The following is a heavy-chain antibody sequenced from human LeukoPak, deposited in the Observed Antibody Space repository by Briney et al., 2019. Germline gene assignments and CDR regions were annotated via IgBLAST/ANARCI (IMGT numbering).Heavy chain of an antibody. CDR1: GYTFTSYG. D-gene: IGHD3-22*01. CDR3: ARDNYYDSSGYY. V-gene: IGHV1-18*01. CDR2: ISAYNGNT. J-gene: IGHJ4*02. Sequence: ASVKVSCEASGYTFTSYGISWVRQAPGQGLEWMGWISAYNGNTNYAQKLQGRVTMTTDTSTSTAYMELRSLRSDDTAVYYCARDNYYDSSGYYWGQGTLVTVSS.